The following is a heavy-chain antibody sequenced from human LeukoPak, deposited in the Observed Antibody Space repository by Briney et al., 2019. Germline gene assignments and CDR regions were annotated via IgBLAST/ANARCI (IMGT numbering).Heavy chain of an antibody. Sequence: PGGSLRLSCAASGFTFSSYAMHWVRQAPGKGLEWVAVISYDGSNKYYADSVKGRFTISRDNSKNTLYLQMNSLRAEDTAVYYCAGDIVVVPAAKAFLHGMDVWGQGTTVTVSS. V-gene: IGHV3-30-3*01. J-gene: IGHJ6*02. CDR1: GFTFSSYA. D-gene: IGHD2-2*01. CDR2: ISYDGSNK. CDR3: AGDIVVVPAAKAFLHGMDV.